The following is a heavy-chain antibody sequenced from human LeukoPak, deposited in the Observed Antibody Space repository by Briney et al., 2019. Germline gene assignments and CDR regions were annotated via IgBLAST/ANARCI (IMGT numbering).Heavy chain of an antibody. V-gene: IGHV4-39*01. Sequence: SETLSLTCTVSGGSISSSSYYWGWIRQPPGKGLEWIGTIYYSGSTYYNPSLKGRVTISVDTSKNQFSLKVSSVTAADSAVYYCARHEWQQLVKFDYWGQGALVTVSS. CDR1: GGSISSSSYY. CDR2: IYYSGST. J-gene: IGHJ4*02. D-gene: IGHD6-13*01. CDR3: ARHEWQQLVKFDY.